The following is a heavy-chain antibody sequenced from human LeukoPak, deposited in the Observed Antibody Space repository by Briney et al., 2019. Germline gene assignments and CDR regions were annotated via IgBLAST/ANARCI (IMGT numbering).Heavy chain of an antibody. CDR3: ARHNGQYYYYYGMDV. CDR2: FYYSGST. D-gene: IGHD2-8*01. V-gene: IGHV4-39*01. CDR1: GGSISSSSYY. J-gene: IGHJ6*02. Sequence: SETLSLTCTVSGGSISSSSYYWGWIRQPPGKGLEWIGSFYYSGSTYYNPSLKSRVTISVDTSKNQFSLKLSSVTAADTAAYYCARHNGQYYYYYGMDVWGQGTTVTVSS.